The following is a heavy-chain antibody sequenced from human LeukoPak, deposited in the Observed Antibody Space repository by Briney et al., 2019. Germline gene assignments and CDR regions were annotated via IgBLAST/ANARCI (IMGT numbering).Heavy chain of an antibody. CDR2: INTNTGNP. CDR3: ARNSNKYSSRPDAFDI. V-gene: IGHV7-4-1*02. D-gene: IGHD6-13*01. J-gene: IGHJ3*02. Sequence: ASVKVSCKASGYTFTSYAMNWVRQAPGQGLEWMGWINTNTGNPTYAQGFTGRFVFSLDTSVSTAYPQISSLKAEDTAVYYCARNSNKYSSRPDAFDIWGQGTMVTVSS. CDR1: GYTFTSYA.